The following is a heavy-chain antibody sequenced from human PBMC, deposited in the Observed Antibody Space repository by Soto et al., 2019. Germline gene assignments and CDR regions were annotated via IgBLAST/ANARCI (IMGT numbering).Heavy chain of an antibody. D-gene: IGHD1-26*01. CDR2: ISAYNGNT. J-gene: IGHJ5*01. V-gene: IGHV1-18*01. Sequence: ASVKVSCKASGYTFTSYGISWVRQAPGQGLEWMGWISAYNGNTNYAQKLQGRVTMTTDTSTSTAYMELRSLRSDDTAVYYCARASPTKIVGVTQFDPWGKGTLVTVSP. CDR3: ARASPTKIVGVTQFDP. CDR1: GYTFTSYG.